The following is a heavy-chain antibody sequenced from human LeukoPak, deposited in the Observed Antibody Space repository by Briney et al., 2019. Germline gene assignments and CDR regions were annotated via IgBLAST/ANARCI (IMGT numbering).Heavy chain of an antibody. J-gene: IGHJ4*02. CDR1: GFTFRSYG. CDR3: SKDHGDYDLDH. CDR2: ISYDGSNQ. Sequence: GKSLRLSCAASGFTFRSYGMHGVRPAPGKGLEWVAVISYDGSNQYYGDSVKGRFTIARDNSKNTLYLQANSLRAEDTAAYYCSKDHGDYDLDHWGQAALVIVSS. D-gene: IGHD4-17*01. V-gene: IGHV3-30*18.